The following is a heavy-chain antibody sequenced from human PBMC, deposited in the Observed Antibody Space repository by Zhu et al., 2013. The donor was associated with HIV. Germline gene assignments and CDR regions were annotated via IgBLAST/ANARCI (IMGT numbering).Heavy chain of an antibody. Sequence: QVQLVQSGAEVKKPGASVKVSCKASGYTFTSYAMHWVRQAPGQRLEWMGWINAGNGNTKYSQKFQGRVTITRDTSASTAYMELSSLRSEDTAVYYCARVRRYGGDYGHQYYYYGMDVWGQGTTVTVSS. CDR2: INAGNGNT. V-gene: IGHV1-3*01. J-gene: IGHJ6*02. CDR1: GYTFTSYA. D-gene: IGHD4-17*01. CDR3: ARVRRYGGDYGHQYYYYGMDV.